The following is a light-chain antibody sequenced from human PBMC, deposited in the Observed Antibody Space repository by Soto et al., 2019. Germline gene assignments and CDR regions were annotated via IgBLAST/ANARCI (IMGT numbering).Light chain of an antibody. CDR1: SSDVGSYTY. Sequence: QSALTQPASVSGSPRQSITISCTGASSDVGSYTYVSWCQQHPGKAPKLMIYEVNNRPSGVSNRFSGSKSGNTASLTISGLQAEDEADYYCSSYTSSSTLYVFGTGTKVTVL. V-gene: IGLV2-14*01. CDR2: EVN. CDR3: SSYTSSSTLYV. J-gene: IGLJ1*01.